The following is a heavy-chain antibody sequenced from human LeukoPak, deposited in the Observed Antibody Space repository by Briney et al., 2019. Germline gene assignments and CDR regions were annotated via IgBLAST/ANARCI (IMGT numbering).Heavy chain of an antibody. Sequence: GGSLRLSCAASGFTFSNAWMNWVRQAPGKGLEWVGRIKSKIEGGTIDYATPVKGRFTISRDDSKNTLYLQMNSLKTEDTAVYYCTTATVAGIYWGQGTLVIVS. CDR2: IKSKIEGGTI. D-gene: IGHD6-19*01. CDR1: GFTFSNAW. V-gene: IGHV3-15*07. J-gene: IGHJ4*02. CDR3: TTATVAGIY.